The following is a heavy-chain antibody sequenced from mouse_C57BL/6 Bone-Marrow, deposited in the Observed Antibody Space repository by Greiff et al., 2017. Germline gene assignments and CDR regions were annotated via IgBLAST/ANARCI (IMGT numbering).Heavy chain of an antibody. CDR2: INPSNGGT. D-gene: IGHD3-2*02. V-gene: IGHV1-53*01. Sequence: QVHVKQPGTELVKPGASVKLSCKASGYTFTSYWMHWVKQRPGQGLEWIGNINPSNGGTNYNEKFKSKATLTVDKSSSTAYMQLSSLTSEDSAVYDCARRQLRAGLFAYWGQGTLVTVSA. CDR3: ARRQLRAGLFAY. J-gene: IGHJ3*01. CDR1: GYTFTSYW.